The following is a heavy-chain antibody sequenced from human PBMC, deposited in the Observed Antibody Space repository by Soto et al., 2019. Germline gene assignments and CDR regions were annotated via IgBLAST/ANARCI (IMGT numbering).Heavy chain of an antibody. V-gene: IGHV1-69*12. CDR2: IIPIFGTA. CDR3: ARKVSMTHAFDI. J-gene: IGHJ3*02. CDR1: GGTFSSYA. Sequence: QVQLVQSGAEVKKPGSSVKVSCKASGGTFSSYAISWVRQAPGQGLEWMGGIIPIFGTANYAQKCQGRVPITADESTSTAYMELSSLRSEDTAVYYCARKVSMTHAFDIWGQGTMVTVSS. D-gene: IGHD3-16*02.